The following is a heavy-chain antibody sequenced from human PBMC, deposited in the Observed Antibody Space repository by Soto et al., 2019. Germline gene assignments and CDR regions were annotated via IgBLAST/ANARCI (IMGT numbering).Heavy chain of an antibody. V-gene: IGHV1-69*01. D-gene: IGHD3-10*01. CDR2: IIPIFGTA. CDR3: AIKGYYGSGRLDP. CDR1: GGTFSSYA. Sequence: QVQLVQSGAEVKKPGSSVKVSCKASGGTFSSYAISWVRQAPGQGLEWMGGIIPIFGTANYAQKFQGRVTITADESTGRAYMELSSLRSEDTAVYYFAIKGYYGSGRLDPWGQGTLVTVSS. J-gene: IGHJ5*02.